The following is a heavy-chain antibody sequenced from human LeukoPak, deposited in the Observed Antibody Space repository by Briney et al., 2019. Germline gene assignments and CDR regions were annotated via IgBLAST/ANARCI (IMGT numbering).Heavy chain of an antibody. Sequence: GGSLRLSCAASGFTFSSYGMHWVRQAPGKGLEWVAFIRYDGSNKYYADSVKGRFTISRDNAKNSLYLQMNSLRAEDTAVYYCARDSGSGLLWFGELYYFDYWGQGTLVTVSS. CDR1: GFTFSSYG. J-gene: IGHJ4*02. CDR3: ARDSGSGLLWFGELYYFDY. CDR2: IRYDGSNK. D-gene: IGHD3-10*01. V-gene: IGHV3-30*02.